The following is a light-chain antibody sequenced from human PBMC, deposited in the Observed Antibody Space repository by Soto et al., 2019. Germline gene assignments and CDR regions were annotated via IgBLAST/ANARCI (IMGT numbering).Light chain of an antibody. CDR3: SSYAGSRIHV. CDR2: EGS. V-gene: IGLV2-23*01. CDR1: SSDVGIYNL. Sequence: QSALTQPASVSGSPGQSITISCTGTSSDVGIYNLVSWYQQHPGKAPKLLIYEGSKRPSGVSNRFSGSKSDNTASLTISGLQAEDEADYYCSSYAGSRIHVFGAGTKLTVL. J-gene: IGLJ1*01.